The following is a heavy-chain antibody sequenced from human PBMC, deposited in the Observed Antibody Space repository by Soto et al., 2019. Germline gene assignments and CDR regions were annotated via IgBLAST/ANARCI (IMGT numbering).Heavy chain of an antibody. J-gene: IGHJ6*03. CDR1: GFTFSSYG. Sequence: SGGGVVQPGRSLRLSCAASGFTFSSYGMHWVRQAPGKGLEWVAVISYDGSNKYYADSVKGRFTISRDNSKNTLYLQMNSLRAEDTAVYYCAKDGVGENGAYYYMDVWGKGTTVTVSS. D-gene: IGHD3-16*01. V-gene: IGHV3-30*18. CDR2: ISYDGSNK. CDR3: AKDGVGENGAYYYMDV.